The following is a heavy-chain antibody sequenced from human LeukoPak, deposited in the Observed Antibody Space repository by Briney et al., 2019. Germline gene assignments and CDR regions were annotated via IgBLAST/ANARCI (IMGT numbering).Heavy chain of an antibody. CDR2: ISSGGSTI. Sequence: GGSLRLSCAASGFTFSDYYMSWIRQAPGKGLEWVSYISSGGSTIYYAGSVKGRFTISRDNAKNSLYLQMNSLRAEDTAVYYCARPVYDSSGYYPYWGQGTLVTVSS. D-gene: IGHD3-22*01. J-gene: IGHJ4*02. V-gene: IGHV3-11*01. CDR1: GFTFSDYY. CDR3: ARPVYDSSGYYPY.